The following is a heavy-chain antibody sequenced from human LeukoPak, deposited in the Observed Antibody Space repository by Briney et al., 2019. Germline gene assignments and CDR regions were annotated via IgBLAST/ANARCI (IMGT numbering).Heavy chain of an antibody. CDR2: INPNSGGT. CDR3: ARDWVYSSSWY. CDR1: GYTFTGYY. V-gene: IGHV1-2*02. J-gene: IGHJ4*02. D-gene: IGHD6-13*01. Sequence: GASVKVSCKASGYTFTGYYIHWVRQAPGQGLEWMGWINPNSGGTKFAQKFQGRVTMTRDTSISTAYMELSRLRSDDTAVYYCARDWVYSSSWYWGQGTLVTVSS.